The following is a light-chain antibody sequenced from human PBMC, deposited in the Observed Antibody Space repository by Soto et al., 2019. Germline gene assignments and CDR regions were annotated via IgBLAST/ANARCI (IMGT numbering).Light chain of an antibody. CDR2: GPS. J-gene: IGKJ1*01. CDR3: QQYGSSGT. V-gene: IGKV3-20*01. CDR1: QSVSSSH. Sequence: ESVLTQSPGTLSLSPGERATLSCRASQSVSSSHLAWYQQKPGQAPRLLIYGPSNRATGIPDRFSGSGSGTDFTLTIDRLEPEDFAVYYCQQYGSSGTLGQGTKVDIK.